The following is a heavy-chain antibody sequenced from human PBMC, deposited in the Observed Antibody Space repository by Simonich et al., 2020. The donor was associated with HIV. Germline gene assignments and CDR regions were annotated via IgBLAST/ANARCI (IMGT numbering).Heavy chain of an antibody. CDR3: ARGETSSSWSTFDY. V-gene: IGHV3-74*01. Sequence: EVQLVESGGDLVQPGGSLRLSCAASGFTFSTYWMHWVRQAPGKGLVWVSRVHSDGITTTYADSVKGRFTISRDNAKNTLYLQMNSLRAEDTAVYFCARGETSSSWSTFDYWGQGTLVTVSS. CDR2: VHSDGITT. D-gene: IGHD6-13*01. J-gene: IGHJ4*02. CDR1: GFTFSTYW.